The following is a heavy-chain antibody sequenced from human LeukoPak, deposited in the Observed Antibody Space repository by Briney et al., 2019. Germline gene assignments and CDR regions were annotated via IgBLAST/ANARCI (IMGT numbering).Heavy chain of an antibody. Sequence: ASVKVSCKASGYTITSYGISWVRQAPGQGLEWMGWMNPNSGNTGYAQKFQGRVTMTRNTSISTAYMELSSLRSEDTAVYYCARAFEGGAFDIWGQGTMVTVSS. V-gene: IGHV1-8*02. D-gene: IGHD3-16*01. CDR1: GYTITSYG. CDR2: MNPNSGNT. J-gene: IGHJ3*02. CDR3: ARAFEGGAFDI.